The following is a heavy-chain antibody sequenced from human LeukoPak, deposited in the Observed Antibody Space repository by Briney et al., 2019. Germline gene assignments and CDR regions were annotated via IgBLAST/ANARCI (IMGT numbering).Heavy chain of an antibody. V-gene: IGHV3-30*18. J-gene: IGHJ5*02. CDR1: GFTFSSYG. CDR3: AKDWLHH. Sequence: GWSLRLSCAASGFTFSSYGMHWVRQAPGKGLEWVAVISYDGSNKYYADSVKGRFTISRDNSKNTLYLQMNSLRAEDTAVYYCAKDWLHHWGQGTLVTVSS. CDR2: ISYDGSNK.